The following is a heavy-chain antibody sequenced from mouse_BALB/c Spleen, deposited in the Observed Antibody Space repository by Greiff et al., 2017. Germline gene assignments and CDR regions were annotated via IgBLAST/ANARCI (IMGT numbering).Heavy chain of an antibody. J-gene: IGHJ4*01. V-gene: IGHV1-4*02. CDR1: GYTFTSYT. D-gene: IGHD2-3*01. CDR2: INPSSGYT. CDR3: ARDDGNYAMDY. Sequence: QVQLKQSAAELARPGASVKMSCKASGYTFTSYTMHWVKQRPGQGLEWIGYINPSSGYTEYNQKFKDKTTLTADKSSSTAYMQLSSLTSEDSAVYYCARDDGNYAMDYWGQGTSVTVSS.